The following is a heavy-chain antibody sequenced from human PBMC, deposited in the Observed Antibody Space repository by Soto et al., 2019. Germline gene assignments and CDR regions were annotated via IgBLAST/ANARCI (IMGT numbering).Heavy chain of an antibody. CDR2: IYYTGST. CDR3: ARGNLGGFDL. CDR1: GGSISSYY. V-gene: IGHV4-59*01. Sequence: SETLCLTCTVSGGSISSYYWSWIRQPPGKGLEWIGYIYYTGSTNYNPSLKSRVTISVDTSKNQFSLKLSSATAADTAVYYCARGNLGGFDLWGQGTTVTVSS. J-gene: IGHJ6*02. D-gene: IGHD2-15*01.